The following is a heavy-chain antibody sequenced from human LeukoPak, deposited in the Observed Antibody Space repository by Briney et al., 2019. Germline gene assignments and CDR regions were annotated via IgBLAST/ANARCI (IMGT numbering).Heavy chain of an antibody. J-gene: IGHJ4*02. V-gene: IGHV3-9*01. D-gene: IGHD1-26*01. CDR2: ISWNSGSI. CDR3: AKGSRGSFSYFDY. CDR1: GFSLKDHA. Sequence: GRSLRLSCAASGFSLKDHAMHWVRQVPGKALEGVSGISWNSGSIGYADSVKGRFTISRDNAKNSLYLQMNSLRAEDTALYYCAKGSRGSFSYFDYWGQGTLVTVSS.